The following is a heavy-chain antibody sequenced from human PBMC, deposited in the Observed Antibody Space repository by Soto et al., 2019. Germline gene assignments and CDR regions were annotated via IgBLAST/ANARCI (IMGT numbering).Heavy chain of an antibody. Sequence: SETLSLTCTVSGGSISSGGYYWSWIRQHPGKGLEWIGYIYYSGSTYYSPSLKGRVTISVDTSKNQFSLKLSSVTAADTAVYYCARVSGYCSTTSCYQNAFAYWGQGTLVTVSS. D-gene: IGHD2-2*01. CDR2: IYYSGST. J-gene: IGHJ4*02. CDR1: GGSISSGGYY. CDR3: ARVSGYCSTTSCYQNAFAY. V-gene: IGHV4-31*03.